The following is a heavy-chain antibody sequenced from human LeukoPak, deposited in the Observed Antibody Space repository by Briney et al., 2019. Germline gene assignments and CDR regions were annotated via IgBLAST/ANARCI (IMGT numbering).Heavy chain of an antibody. V-gene: IGHV4-34*01. D-gene: IGHD7-27*01. CDR1: GGSFSGYY. J-gene: IGHJ6*03. CDR2: INHSGST. CDR3: ARPRLGYYYYMDV. Sequence: PSETLSLTCAVYGGSFSGYYWSWIRQPPGKGLEWIGEINHSGSTNYNPSLKSRVTISVDTSKNQFSLKPSSVTAADTAVYYCARPRLGYYYYMDVWGKGTPVTISS.